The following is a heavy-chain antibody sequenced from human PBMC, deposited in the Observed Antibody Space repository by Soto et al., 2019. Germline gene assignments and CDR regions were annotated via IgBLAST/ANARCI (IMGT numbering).Heavy chain of an antibody. CDR2: IRSKANSYAT. CDR1: QFTFNVSC. Sequence: WGLLVVTYAASQFTFNVSCMHWVRRGYGKGLDWVGRIRSKANSYATAYAASVKGRFTISRDDSKKTAYLQMNSLKTEDKAVYYSTREDRGGFDYWGQGTRVTVSS. CDR3: TREDRGGFDY. V-gene: IGHV3-73*01. D-gene: IGHD3-10*01. J-gene: IGHJ4*02.